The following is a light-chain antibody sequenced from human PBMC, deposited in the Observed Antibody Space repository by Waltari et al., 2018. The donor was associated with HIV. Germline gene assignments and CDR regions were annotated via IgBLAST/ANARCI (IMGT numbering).Light chain of an antibody. CDR1: QSLLHNNGYNY. CDR3: MQALQTPRT. Sequence: DIVMTQSPLSLPVTPGEPASISCRSSQSLLHNNGYNYLDWYLQKPGQSPQLLIYLGSNRASGVPDRFSGSGSGADVTLKISRVEAEDVGTYYCMQALQTPRTFGQGTRLDIK. CDR2: LGS. V-gene: IGKV2-28*01. J-gene: IGKJ2*01.